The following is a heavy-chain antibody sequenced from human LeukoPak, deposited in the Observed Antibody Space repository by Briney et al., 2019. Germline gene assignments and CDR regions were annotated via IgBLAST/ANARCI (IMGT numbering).Heavy chain of an antibody. J-gene: IGHJ4*02. Sequence: ASVKVSCKASGYTFTSYGISWVRQAPGQGLEWMGWISAYNGNTNYAQKLQGRVTMTTDTSTSTAYMGLRSLRSDDTAVYYCAREGGDYDFWSGYYTPLDYWGQGTLVTVSS. V-gene: IGHV1-18*01. CDR1: GYTFTSYG. CDR2: ISAYNGNT. D-gene: IGHD3-3*01. CDR3: AREGGDYDFWSGYYTPLDY.